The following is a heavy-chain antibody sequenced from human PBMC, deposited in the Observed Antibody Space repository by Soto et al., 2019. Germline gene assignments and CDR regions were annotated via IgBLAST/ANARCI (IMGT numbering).Heavy chain of an antibody. CDR2: ISAYNGNT. V-gene: IGHV1-18*04. J-gene: IGHJ5*02. CDR1: GYTFTSYG. Sequence: QVQLVQSGAEVKKPGASVKVSCKASGYTFTSYGISWVRQAPGQGLEWMGWISAYNGNTNYAQKLQGRVTMTTDTSKSTAYMELRSLRSDDTAVYYCARDKDYYDSSGSGWFDPWGQGTLVTVSS. D-gene: IGHD3-22*01. CDR3: ARDKDYYDSSGSGWFDP.